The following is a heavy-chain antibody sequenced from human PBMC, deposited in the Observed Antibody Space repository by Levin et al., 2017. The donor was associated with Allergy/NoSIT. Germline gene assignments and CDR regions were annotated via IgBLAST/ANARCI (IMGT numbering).Heavy chain of an antibody. CDR1: GGSISSSNW. CDR2: IYHSGST. V-gene: IGHV4-4*02. CDR3: VELLVVPAAMTDYYYYMDV. D-gene: IGHD2-2*01. J-gene: IGHJ6*03. Sequence: SQTLSLTCAVSGGSISSSNWWSWVRQPPGKGLEWIGEIYHSGSTNYNPSLKSRVTISVDKSKNQFSLKLSSVTAADTAVYYCVELLVVPAAMTDYYYYMDVWGKGTTVTVSS.